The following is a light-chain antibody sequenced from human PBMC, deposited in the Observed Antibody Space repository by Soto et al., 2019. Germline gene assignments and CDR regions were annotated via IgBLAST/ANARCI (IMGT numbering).Light chain of an antibody. V-gene: IGKV1-27*01. CDR2: AAS. J-gene: IGKJ4*01. Sequence: DIQMTQSPSSLSASVGDRVTITCRASQGISNYLAWYQQIPGKVPKLLISAASTLQSVVPSRFSGSGSGTDFTLPISSLQPEDVATHSCQKYTNVPTFGGGTKVEIK. CDR3: QKYTNVPT. CDR1: QGISNY.